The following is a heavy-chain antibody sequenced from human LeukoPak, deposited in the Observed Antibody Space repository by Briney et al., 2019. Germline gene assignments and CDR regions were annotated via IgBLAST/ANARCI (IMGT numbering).Heavy chain of an antibody. V-gene: IGHV1-69*05. CDR1: GGTFSSYG. CDR2: IIPISGIA. CDR3: AVHCNTNCHPRDRWFDP. J-gene: IGHJ5*02. Sequence: SVKVSCKASGGTFSSYGVSWVRQAPGQGLEWMGGIIPISGIANSARKIQGRVSITTDESTSTVYMELSSLRSEDTAVYYCAVHCNTNCHPRDRWFDPWGQGTLVTVSS. D-gene: IGHD2/OR15-2a*01.